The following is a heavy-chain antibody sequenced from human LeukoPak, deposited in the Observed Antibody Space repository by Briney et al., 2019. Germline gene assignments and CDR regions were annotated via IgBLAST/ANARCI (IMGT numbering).Heavy chain of an antibody. CDR2: IYYSGST. J-gene: IGHJ4*02. V-gene: IGHV4-59*01. CDR3: ARDQGYSGY. D-gene: IGHD5-12*01. CDR1: GGSISSYY. Sequence: SETLSLTCTVSGGSISSYYWSWIRQPPGKGLEWIGYIYYSGSTNYNPSLKSRVTISVDTSKNQFSLKLSSVTAADTAVHYCARDQGYSGYWGQGTLVTVSS.